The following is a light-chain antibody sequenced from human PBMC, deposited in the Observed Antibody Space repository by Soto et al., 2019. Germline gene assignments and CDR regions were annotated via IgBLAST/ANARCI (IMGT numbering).Light chain of an antibody. V-gene: IGKV3-20*01. CDR2: GVS. Sequence: ESVLTQSPGTLYLSPGEIATLSCRATQSVTNNYFAWYQQKLGQSPRLLIYGVSSSATDNPDRFSGSRSVTDITLTINIRPVEDVAEYYCQQDSTTPQTFGQGTKLAIK. J-gene: IGKJ2*01. CDR1: QSVTNNY. CDR3: QQDSTTPQT.